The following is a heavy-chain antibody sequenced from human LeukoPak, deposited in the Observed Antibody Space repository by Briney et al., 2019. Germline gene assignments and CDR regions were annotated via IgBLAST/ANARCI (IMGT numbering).Heavy chain of an antibody. J-gene: IGHJ4*02. D-gene: IGHD5-24*01. V-gene: IGHV3-21*01. CDR3: ARDSQDGNNTLGVDY. CDR2: ISSSSSYI. Sequence: GGSLGLSCAASRFTFSSYSMNWVRQAPGKGLEWVSSISSSSSYIYYADSVKGRFTISRDNSKNTLYLQMNSLRPEDTAVFYCARDSQDGNNTLGVDYWGQGTLVAVSS. CDR1: RFTFSSYS.